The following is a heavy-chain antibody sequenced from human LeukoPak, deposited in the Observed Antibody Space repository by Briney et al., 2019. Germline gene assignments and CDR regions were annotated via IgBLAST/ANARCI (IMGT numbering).Heavy chain of an antibody. CDR3: AIGGYSFDY. CDR1: GFTLSGYW. D-gene: IGHD5-12*01. Sequence: PGGSLRLSCAASGFTLSGYWMSWVRQAPGKGLEWVARLHADGIERYYVDPVKGRFTISRDNAKNSLHLQMYSLRLDDTAVYYCAIGGYSFDYLGQGTLVTVSS. J-gene: IGHJ4*02. V-gene: IGHV3-7*01. CDR2: LHADGIER.